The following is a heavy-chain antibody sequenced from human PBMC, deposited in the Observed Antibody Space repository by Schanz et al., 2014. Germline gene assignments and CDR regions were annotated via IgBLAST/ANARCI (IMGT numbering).Heavy chain of an antibody. CDR2: ISIHNGIT. CDR1: GYNFNMYG. CDR3: ARVAVCSSTTCQSLDY. V-gene: IGHV1-18*01. Sequence: QVQLVQSGGDVKKPGTSVTVSCKTSGYNFNMYGISWVRQVPGQGLEWMGWISIHNGITKYAQSGQGRVTMTRDTATSTAYMELRSLTSDDTAVYYCARVAVCSSTTCQSLDYWGQGTLVTVSS. D-gene: IGHD2-2*01. J-gene: IGHJ4*02.